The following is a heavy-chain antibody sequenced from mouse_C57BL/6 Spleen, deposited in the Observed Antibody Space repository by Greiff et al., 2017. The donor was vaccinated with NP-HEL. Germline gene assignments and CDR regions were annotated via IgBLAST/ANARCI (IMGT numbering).Heavy chain of an antibody. CDR2: IDPSDSYT. J-gene: IGHJ1*03. Sequence: QVHVKQPGAELVKPGASVKLSCKASGYTFTSYWMQWVKQRPGQGLEWIGEIDPSDSYTNYNQKFKGKATLTVDTSSSTAYMQLSSLTSEDSAVYYCARTGLRYPGVWGTGTTVTVSS. V-gene: IGHV1-50*01. CDR1: GYTFTSYW. D-gene: IGHD1-1*01. CDR3: ARTGLRYPGV.